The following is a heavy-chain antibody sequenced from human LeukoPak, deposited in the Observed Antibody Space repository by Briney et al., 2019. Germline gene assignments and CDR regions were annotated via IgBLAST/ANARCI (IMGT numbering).Heavy chain of an antibody. D-gene: IGHD6-13*01. V-gene: IGHV4-59*12. CDR3: ARDILATSIAAPYY. Sequence: SETLSLTCSVSGGSISIYYWTWIRQIPGKGLEWIGYIYYTGTTNYNPLFESRATISVDTSKNQFSLRLSSVNAADTAVYYCARDILATSIAAPYYWGQGTLVTVSS. CDR1: GGSISIYY. J-gene: IGHJ4*02. CDR2: IYYTGTT.